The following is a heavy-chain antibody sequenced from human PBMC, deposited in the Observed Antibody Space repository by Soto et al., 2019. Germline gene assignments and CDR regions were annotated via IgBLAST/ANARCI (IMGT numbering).Heavy chain of an antibody. CDR2: ISAYNGNT. V-gene: IGHV1-18*01. CDR3: ARENYDILTGYYADY. CDR1: GYTFTSYG. J-gene: IGHJ4*02. D-gene: IGHD3-9*01. Sequence: QVQLVQSGAEVKKPGASVKVSCKASGYTFTSYGISWVRQAPGQGLEWMGWISAYNGNTNYAQKLQGRVTITTDTSTSTAYMELRSLRSDDTAVYYCARENYDILTGYYADYWGQGTLVTVSS.